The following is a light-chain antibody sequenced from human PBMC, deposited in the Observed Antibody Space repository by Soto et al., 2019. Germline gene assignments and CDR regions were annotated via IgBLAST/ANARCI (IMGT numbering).Light chain of an antibody. J-gene: IGKJ1*01. CDR3: QHYGTSSWT. Sequence: ENVWTQSPGTLSLAPGERATLSCRSSQSVISSYLAWYQQKPGQTPRLLVYGASNRATGIPDRFSGRGSGTDFTLTITRLAPEDFALYYCQHYGTSSWTFGQGTKV. V-gene: IGKV3-20*01. CDR2: GAS. CDR1: QSVISSY.